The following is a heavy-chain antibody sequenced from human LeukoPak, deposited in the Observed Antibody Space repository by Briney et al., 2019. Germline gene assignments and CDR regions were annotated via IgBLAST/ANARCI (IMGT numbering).Heavy chain of an antibody. CDR3: ARQGGSWYFDY. CDR2: ISTSGSTI. Sequence: GGSLRLSCAASGFTFSDYAFHWVRQAPGKGLKWVSYISTSGSTIYYTDSVKGRFTISRDNAKNSLYLQMNSLRAEDTAVYYCARQGGSWYFDYWGQGTLVTVSS. D-gene: IGHD6-13*01. CDR1: GFTFSDYA. J-gene: IGHJ4*02. V-gene: IGHV3-48*03.